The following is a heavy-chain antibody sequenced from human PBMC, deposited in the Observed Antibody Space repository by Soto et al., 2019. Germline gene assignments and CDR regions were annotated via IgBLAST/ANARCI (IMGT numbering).Heavy chain of an antibody. CDR1: GFTFSSHT. J-gene: IGHJ6*02. D-gene: IGHD3-10*01. CDR3: ARRITMVRGPYYYAMDV. V-gene: IGHV3-48*02. Sequence: EVQLVESGGGLVQPGGSLRLSCAGSGFTFSSHTMTWVRQAPGKGLEFLSYITSTSSTKNYADSVKGRFTISRDNAKNSLYLQMNSLRDEDTAVYYCARRITMVRGPYYYAMDVWGPGTTVTVSS. CDR2: ITSTSSTK.